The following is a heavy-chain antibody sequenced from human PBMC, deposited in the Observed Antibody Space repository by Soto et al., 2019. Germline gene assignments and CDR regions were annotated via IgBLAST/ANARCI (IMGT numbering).Heavy chain of an antibody. V-gene: IGHV1-18*01. J-gene: IGHJ4*02. CDR2: ISAYNGNT. CDR3: ARNYFDWFFDY. CDR1: GYTFTTIG. D-gene: IGHD3-9*01. Sequence: QVQLVQSGGEVKKPGASVKVSCRTSGYTFTTIGISWVRQAPGQGLEWMGWISAYNGNTNYALKLQDRVTMTTDTSTSTAYMELRSLTSDDTAVYYCARNYFDWFFDYWGQGTPVTVSS.